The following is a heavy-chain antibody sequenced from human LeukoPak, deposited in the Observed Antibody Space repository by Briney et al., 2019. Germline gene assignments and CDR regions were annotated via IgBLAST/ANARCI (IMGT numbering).Heavy chain of an antibody. Sequence: SETLSLTCTVSGGSISSSSYYWSWIRQPPGKGLEWIGYIYYSGSTNYNPSLKSRVTISVDTSKNQFSLKLSSVTAADTAVYYCARQEQQLIYNWFDPWGQGTLVTVSS. V-gene: IGHV4-61*01. CDR3: ARQEQQLIYNWFDP. CDR1: GGSISSSSYY. D-gene: IGHD6-13*01. CDR2: IYYSGST. J-gene: IGHJ5*02.